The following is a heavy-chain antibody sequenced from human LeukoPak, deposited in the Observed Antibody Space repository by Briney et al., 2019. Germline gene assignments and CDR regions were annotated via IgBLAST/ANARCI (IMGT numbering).Heavy chain of an antibody. J-gene: IGHJ4*02. CDR3: AKGEFDY. CDR2: ISYDVSDK. V-gene: IGHV3-30*04. Sequence: GRSLRLSCAASGFTFTYYAMHWVRQVPGKGLEWVALISYDVSDKHYADSVKGRFTISRDNSKNMVFLQVNSLRGDDKAVYYCAKGEFDYWGQGTLVTVSS. CDR1: GFTFTYYA.